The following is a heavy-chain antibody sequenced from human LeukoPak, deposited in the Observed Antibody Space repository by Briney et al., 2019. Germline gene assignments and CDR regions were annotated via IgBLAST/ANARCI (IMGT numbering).Heavy chain of an antibody. CDR3: ARVASGNWGYYYYMDI. J-gene: IGHJ6*03. CDR1: GGSISSSSYY. D-gene: IGHD7-27*01. Sequence: PSETLSLTCTISGGSISSSSYYWGWIRQPPGKGLEWIGSIYYSGSTYYNPSLKSRVTISVDTSKNQFSLKLSSVTAADTAVYYCARVASGNWGYYYYMDIWGKGTTVTVSS. CDR2: IYYSGST. V-gene: IGHV4-39*07.